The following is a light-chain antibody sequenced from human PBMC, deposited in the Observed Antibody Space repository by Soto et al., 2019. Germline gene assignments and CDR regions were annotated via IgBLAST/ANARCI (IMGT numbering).Light chain of an antibody. CDR2: EVT. CDR3: SSYTSSSLDV. CDR1: SSDIGGHHF. J-gene: IGLJ1*01. V-gene: IGLV2-14*01. Sequence: SVLTQPASVSGSPGQSITISCTGTSSDIGGHHFVSWYQQQSGKAPKLVIYEVTDRPSGVSDRFSGSKSGNTASLTISGLQPEDEADYYCSSYTSSSLDVFGTGTKVTVL.